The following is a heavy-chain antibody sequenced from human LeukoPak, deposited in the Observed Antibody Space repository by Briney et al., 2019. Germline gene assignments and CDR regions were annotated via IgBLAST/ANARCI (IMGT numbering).Heavy chain of an antibody. J-gene: IGHJ4*02. CDR2: IKQDGSEK. V-gene: IGHV3-7*01. D-gene: IGHD3-10*01. CDR1: GFTFSSYW. CDR3: ARDNYGADRGFDY. Sequence: GGSLRLSCAASGFTFSSYWMSWVRQAPGKGLEWVANIKQDGSEKYYVDSVKGRFTISRDNAKNSLYLQMNSLRAEDTAVYYCARDNYGADRGFDYWGQGILVTVSS.